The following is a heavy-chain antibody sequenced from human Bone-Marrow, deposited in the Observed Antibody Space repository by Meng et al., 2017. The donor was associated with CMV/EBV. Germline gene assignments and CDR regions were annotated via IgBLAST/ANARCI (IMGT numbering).Heavy chain of an antibody. Sequence: GESLKISCAASGFTFSSYAMHWVRQAPGKGLEWVAVISYDGSNKYYADSVKGRFTISRDNSKNTLYLQMNSLRAEDTAVYYCARDHRFGWSECYYYYGMDVWGQGTTVTVSS. CDR2: ISYDGSNK. J-gene: IGHJ6*02. CDR3: ARDHRFGWSECYYYYGMDV. V-gene: IGHV3-30-3*01. CDR1: GFTFSSYA. D-gene: IGHD3-3*01.